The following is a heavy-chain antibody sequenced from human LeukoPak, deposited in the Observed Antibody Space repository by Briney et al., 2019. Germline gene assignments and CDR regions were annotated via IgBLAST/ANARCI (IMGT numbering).Heavy chain of an antibody. CDR1: GFTFDNYA. D-gene: IGHD1-26*01. CDR2: ISWNSGSI. J-gene: IGHJ4*02. Sequence: GGSLRLSCAASGFTFDNYAMHWVRQAPGKGLEWVSGISWNSGSIGYADSVKGRFTISRDNAENSLYLQMNSLRAEDTALYYCAKADSGSYYGFDYWGQGTLVTVSS. CDR3: AKADSGSYYGFDY. V-gene: IGHV3-9*01.